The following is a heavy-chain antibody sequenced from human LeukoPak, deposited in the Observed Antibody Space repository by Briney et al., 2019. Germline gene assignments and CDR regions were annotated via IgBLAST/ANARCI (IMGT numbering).Heavy chain of an antibody. J-gene: IGHJ4*02. CDR1: GFTFSTYG. CDR3: ARGTRIAVAGIPYYFDY. V-gene: IGHV3-33*01. D-gene: IGHD6-19*01. Sequence: YPGRSLRLSCAASGFTFSTYGMHWVRQAPGKGLEWVAVIWYDGSNKYYADSVKGRFTISRDNSKNTLYLQMNSLRAEDTAVYYCARGTRIAVAGIPYYFDYWGQGTLVTVSS. CDR2: IWYDGSNK.